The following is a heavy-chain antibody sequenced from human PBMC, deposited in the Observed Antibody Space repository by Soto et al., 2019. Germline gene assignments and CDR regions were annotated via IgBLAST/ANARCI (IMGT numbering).Heavy chain of an antibody. CDR2: ISAYNGNT. D-gene: IGHD6-6*01. Sequence: ASVKVSCKASGYTFTSYGISWVRQAPGQGLEWMGWISAYNGNTNYAQKLQGRVTMTTDTSTSTAYMELRSLRSDDTAVYYCARSVGIAARPGGYYYYYMDVWGKGTTVTVSS. CDR1: GYTFTSYG. V-gene: IGHV1-18*01. J-gene: IGHJ6*03. CDR3: ARSVGIAARPGGYYYYYMDV.